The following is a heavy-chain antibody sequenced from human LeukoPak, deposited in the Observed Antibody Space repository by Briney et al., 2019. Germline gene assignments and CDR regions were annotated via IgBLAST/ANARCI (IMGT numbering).Heavy chain of an antibody. V-gene: IGHV4-61*01. CDR1: GGSVSSSSYY. J-gene: IGHJ4*02. D-gene: IGHD6-19*01. Sequence: SETLSLTCTVSGGSVSSSSYYWSWIRQPPGKGLEWIGYIYYSGSTNYNPSLKSRVTISVDTSKNQFSLKVNSVTAADTAVYYCAGGWYYFDYWGQGTLVTVSS. CDR2: IYYSGST. CDR3: AGGWYYFDY.